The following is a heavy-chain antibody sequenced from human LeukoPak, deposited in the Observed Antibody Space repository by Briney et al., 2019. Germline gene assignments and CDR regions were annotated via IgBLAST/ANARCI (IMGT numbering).Heavy chain of an antibody. CDR2: IKSKADGETI. V-gene: IGHV3-15*07. D-gene: IGHD3-16*02. CDR1: GFTFTNAW. Sequence: GGSLRLSCAASGFTFTNAWMNWVRQAPGKGLEWVGRIKSKADGETIDYAAPVKGRFTFSRDDSKNMLYLQMNSLKSEDTAVYYCSTLSSRGLSDSWGQGTLVTVSS. CDR3: STLSSRGLSDS. J-gene: IGHJ5*01.